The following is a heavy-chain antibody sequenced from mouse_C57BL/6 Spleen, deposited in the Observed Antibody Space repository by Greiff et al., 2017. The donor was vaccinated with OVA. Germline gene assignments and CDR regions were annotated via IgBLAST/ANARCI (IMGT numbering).Heavy chain of an antibody. CDR1: GYTFTSYW. CDR3: ARGGYYYGSQYYFGC. Sequence: QVQLQQPGAELVKPGASVKMSCKASGYTFTSYWITWVKQRPGQGLEWIGDIYPGSGSTNYNEKFKSKATLTVDTSSSTAYMQLSSLTSEDSAVYYCARGGYYYGSQYYFGCWGQGTTLTVSS. D-gene: IGHD1-1*01. CDR2: IYPGSGST. J-gene: IGHJ2*01. V-gene: IGHV1-55*01.